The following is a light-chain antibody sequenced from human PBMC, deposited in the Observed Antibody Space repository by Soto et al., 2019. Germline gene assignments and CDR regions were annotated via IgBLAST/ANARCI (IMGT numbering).Light chain of an antibody. CDR2: AAS. V-gene: IGKV3-20*01. CDR3: QQYGYSAT. Sequence: ESVLTQSPGTLSLSPGETATLSCRASQSVTSTYLAWYQQKPGQAPRLLIYAASSRATGIPDRFSGSGSGTDFTLTISRLEPEDFAVYYCQQYGYSATFGGGTKVDIK. CDR1: QSVTSTY. J-gene: IGKJ4*01.